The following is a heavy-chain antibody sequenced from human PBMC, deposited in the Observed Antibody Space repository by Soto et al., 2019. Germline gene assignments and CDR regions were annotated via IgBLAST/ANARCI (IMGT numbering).Heavy chain of an antibody. CDR2: IYYSGST. CDR3: AREPTHYFDY. CDR1: GGSISSYY. V-gene: IGHV4-59*01. J-gene: IGHJ4*02. Sequence: SETLALTCTVSGGSISSYYWSWIRQPPGKGLEWIGYIYYSGSTKYNPSLKSRVTISVDTSKNQFSLKLSSVTAADTAVYYCAREPTHYFDYWGQGTLVTVSS.